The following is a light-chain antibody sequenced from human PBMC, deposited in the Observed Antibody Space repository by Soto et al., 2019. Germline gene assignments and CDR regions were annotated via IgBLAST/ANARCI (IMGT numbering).Light chain of an antibody. V-gene: IGLV2-14*01. Sequence: QSALTQPASVSGSPGQSITISCTGTSSDVGGYNYVSWYQQHPGTAPKLMIYDVSNRPSGVSNRFSGSKSGNTASLTISGIKGEDEADYYCSSYTSSRTVLFGGGTKLTGL. CDR2: DVS. J-gene: IGLJ2*01. CDR1: SSDVGGYNY. CDR3: SSYTSSRTVL.